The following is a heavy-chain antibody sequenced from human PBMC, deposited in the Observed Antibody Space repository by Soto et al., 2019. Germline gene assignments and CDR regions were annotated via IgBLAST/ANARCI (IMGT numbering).Heavy chain of an antibody. CDR3: ARRRSGSWYLDY. CDR1: GFSLSTSGVG. Sequence: QITLKESGPALVKPTQTLTLTCTFSGFSLSTSGVGVGWIRQPPGKALEWLAIIYWDDDKRYSPSLKSRLTIPKDTSKDQVVLTMTNMDPVDTATYFCARRRSGSWYLDYWGQGTLVTVSS. V-gene: IGHV2-5*02. CDR2: IYWDDDK. J-gene: IGHJ4*02. D-gene: IGHD6-13*01.